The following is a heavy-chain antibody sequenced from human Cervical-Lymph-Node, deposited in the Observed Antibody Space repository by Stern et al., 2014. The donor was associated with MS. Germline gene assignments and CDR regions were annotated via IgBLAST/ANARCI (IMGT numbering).Heavy chain of an antibody. D-gene: IGHD4-17*01. CDR1: GFIFSRYS. Sequence: EVQLVESGGGLVKPGGSLRLSCAASGFIFSRYSMSRIRQAPGKGLEWVSSITSDSKYIHYAESLKGRITITRENAENSLYLQMNGLRVEDTAVYYCAKQHAGLRGDWFDPWGQGTLVTVSP. V-gene: IGHV3-21*01. J-gene: IGHJ5*02. CDR2: ITSDSKYI. CDR3: AKQHAGLRGDWFDP.